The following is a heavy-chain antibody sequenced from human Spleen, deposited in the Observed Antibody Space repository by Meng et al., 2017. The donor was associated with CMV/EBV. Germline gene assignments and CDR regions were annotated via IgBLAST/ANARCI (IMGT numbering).Heavy chain of an antibody. J-gene: IGHJ4*02. CDR3: ARILVAVAGTMDY. Sequence: QVQLVQSWVEVKKPRASVTGSCKATLSTFIGYDMHWVTHVPGQELEWMGWINPNSGGTNYAQKFQGRVTMTRETSNSTAYMELSKVRSDDTAVYYCARILVAVAGTMDYWGQGTLVTVSS. V-gene: IGHV1-2*02. CDR2: INPNSGGT. D-gene: IGHD6-19*01. CDR1: LSTFIGYD.